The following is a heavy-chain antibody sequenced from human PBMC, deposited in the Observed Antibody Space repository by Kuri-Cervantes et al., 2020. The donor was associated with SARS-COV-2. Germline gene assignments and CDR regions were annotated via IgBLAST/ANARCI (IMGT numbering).Heavy chain of an antibody. D-gene: IGHD2-15*01. J-gene: IGHJ4*02. CDR3: ARVGSSSAYSNYFDY. CDR2: IYYSGST. V-gene: IGHV4-59*01. CDR1: GGSISSYY. Sequence: GSLRLSCTVSGGSISSYYWSWIRQPPGKGLEWIGYIYYSGSTNYNPSLKSRVTISVDTSKNQFSLKLSSVTAADTAVYYCARVGSSSAYSNYFDYWGQGTLVTVSS.